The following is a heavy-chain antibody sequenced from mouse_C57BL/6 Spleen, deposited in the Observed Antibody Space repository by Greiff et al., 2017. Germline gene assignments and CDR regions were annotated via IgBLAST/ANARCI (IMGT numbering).Heavy chain of an antibody. CDR2: IDPSDSYT. CDR1: GYTFTSYW. CDR3: ARNEYVDY. J-gene: IGHJ2*01. D-gene: IGHD5-1*01. V-gene: IGHV1-69*01. Sequence: QVQLQQPGAELVMPGASVKLSCKASGYTFTSYWMHWVKQRPGQGLEWIGEIDPSDSYTNYNQKFKGKSTLTVDKSSSTAYMQLSSLTSEDSAVYYCARNEYVDYWGQGTTLTVSS.